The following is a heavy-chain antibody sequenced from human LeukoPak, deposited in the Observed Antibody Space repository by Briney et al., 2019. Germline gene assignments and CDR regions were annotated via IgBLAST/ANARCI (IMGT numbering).Heavy chain of an antibody. CDR2: INHSGST. V-gene: IGHV4-34*01. CDR3: ARGRTVVTPRSDLVYYYYYYMDV. J-gene: IGHJ6*03. Sequence: PSETLSLTCAVYGGSFSGYYWSWIRQPPGKGLEWIGEINHSGSTNYNPSLKSRVTISVDTSKNQFSLKLSSVTAADTAVYYCARGRTVVTPRSDLVYYYYYYMDVWGKGTTVTVSS. CDR1: GGSFSGYY. D-gene: IGHD4-23*01.